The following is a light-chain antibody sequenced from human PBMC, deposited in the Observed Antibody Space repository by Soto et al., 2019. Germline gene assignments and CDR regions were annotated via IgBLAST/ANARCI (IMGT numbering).Light chain of an antibody. V-gene: IGKV4-1*01. Sequence: VITHLTEYLAATRSCRATINFGSSLSLLHISNYKNYLDWYQPKPAQPLNLLIYWASTRDSGVPDRFSCSGSGTDFTLTITSLEPEAFAVYYGPPYGSSWTFGQGSKVDVK. CDR2: WAS. CDR1: LSLLHISNYKNY. CDR3: PPYGSSWT. J-gene: IGKJ1*01.